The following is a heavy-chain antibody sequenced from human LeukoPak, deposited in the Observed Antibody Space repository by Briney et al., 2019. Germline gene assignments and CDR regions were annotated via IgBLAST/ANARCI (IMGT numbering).Heavy chain of an antibody. CDR2: ISYDGSNK. V-gene: IGHV3-30*18. J-gene: IGHJ6*04. D-gene: IGHD4-17*01. CDR3: AKGQTTDRYYYYYGMDV. Sequence: GGSLRLSCAASGFTFSSYGMHWVRQAPGKGLEWVAVISYDGSNKYYADSVKGRFTISRDNSKNTLYLQMNSLRAEDTAVYYCAKGQTTDRYYYYYGMDVWGKGTTVTVSS. CDR1: GFTFSSYG.